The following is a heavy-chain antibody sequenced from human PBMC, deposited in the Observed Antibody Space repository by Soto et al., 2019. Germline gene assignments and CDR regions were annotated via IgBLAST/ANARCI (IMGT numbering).Heavy chain of an antibody. D-gene: IGHD5-18*01. V-gene: IGHV3-33*01. Sequence: QVQLVESGGGVVRPGRSLRLACEASGFSFSTYGMHWVRQAPGKGLQWVAVIWYDGTNTYYADSVKGRFTISRDNSKDTLYLEMNNLRAEDTAVYSCARVEAPLIHSDHYYYGMDVWGQGTTVTVSS. CDR3: ARVEAPLIHSDHYYYGMDV. J-gene: IGHJ6*02. CDR1: GFSFSTYG. CDR2: IWYDGTNT.